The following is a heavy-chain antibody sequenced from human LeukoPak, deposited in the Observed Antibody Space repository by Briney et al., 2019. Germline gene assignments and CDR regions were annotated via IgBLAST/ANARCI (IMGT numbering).Heavy chain of an antibody. CDR3: AREMITGYSSSWYAFDI. CDR1: GYTFTSYY. CDR2: INPSGGST. J-gene: IGHJ3*02. D-gene: IGHD6-13*01. V-gene: IGHV1-46*01. Sequence: ASVKVSCKASGYTFTSYYMHWVRQAPGQGLEWMGIINPSGGSTSYAQKFQGRVTMTGDMSTSTVYMELSSLRSEDTAVYYCAREMITGYSSSWYAFDIWGQGTMVTVPS.